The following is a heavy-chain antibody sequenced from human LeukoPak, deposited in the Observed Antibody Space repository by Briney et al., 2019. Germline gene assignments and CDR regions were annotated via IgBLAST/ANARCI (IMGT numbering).Heavy chain of an antibody. V-gene: IGHV7-4-1*02. CDR1: GYTFTSYI. J-gene: IGHJ4*02. D-gene: IGHD6-6*01. Sequence: ASVKVSCKASGYTFTSYIMNWVRQAPGQGLEWMGWTNTNTGNPTYAQGFTGRFVFSLDTSVSTAYLQISSLKAEDTAVYYCARDPDSSLGPHFDYWGQGTLVTVSS. CDR2: TNTNTGNP. CDR3: ARDPDSSLGPHFDY.